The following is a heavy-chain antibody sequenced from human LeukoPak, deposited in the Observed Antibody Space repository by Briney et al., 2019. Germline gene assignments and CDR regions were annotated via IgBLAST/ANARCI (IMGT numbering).Heavy chain of an antibody. Sequence: GGSLRLSCAASGFTFSRYWMHWVRQAPGKGLGWVSAISGSGGSTYYADSVKGRFTISRDNSKNTLYLQMNSLRAEDTAVYYCAKDRYSGSRPMDVWGQGTTVTVSS. V-gene: IGHV3-23*01. J-gene: IGHJ6*02. CDR2: ISGSGGST. CDR1: GFTFSRYW. CDR3: AKDRYSGSRPMDV. D-gene: IGHD1-26*01.